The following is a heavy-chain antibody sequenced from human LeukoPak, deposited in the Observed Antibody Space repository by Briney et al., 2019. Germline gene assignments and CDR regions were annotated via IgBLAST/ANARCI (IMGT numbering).Heavy chain of an antibody. Sequence: GGSLRLSCAASGFTFSSYAMTWVRQAPGQGLEWVANIKQDDSEIYYVDSVKGRFTISRDNAKNSLYLQMNSLRVEDTAVYYCGRDLPTVTSIDYWGQGTLVTVSS. CDR1: GFTFSSYA. CDR2: IKQDDSEI. D-gene: IGHD4-17*01. J-gene: IGHJ4*02. V-gene: IGHV3-7*01. CDR3: GRDLPTVTSIDY.